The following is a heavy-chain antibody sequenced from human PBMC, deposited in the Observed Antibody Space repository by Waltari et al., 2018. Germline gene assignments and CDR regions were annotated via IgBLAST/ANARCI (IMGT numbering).Heavy chain of an antibody. Sequence: QVQLVQSGAEVKKPGSSVKVSCKASGGTFSSYAISWVRQAPGPGLEWMGRIIPILGIANYAHKFQGRVTSTADKSTSTAYMVLSSLRSEDTAVYYCARFGYDFWSGYYTYYYYGMDVWGQGTTVTVSS. CDR3: ARFGYDFWSGYYTYYYYGMDV. CDR1: GGTFSSYA. D-gene: IGHD3-3*01. J-gene: IGHJ6*02. V-gene: IGHV1-69*04. CDR2: IIPILGIA.